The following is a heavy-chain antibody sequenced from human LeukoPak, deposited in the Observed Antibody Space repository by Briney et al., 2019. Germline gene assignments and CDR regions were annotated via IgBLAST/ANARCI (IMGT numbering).Heavy chain of an antibody. D-gene: IGHD5-18*01. CDR1: GGSISSGGYY. V-gene: IGHV4-31*03. CDR3: ARGGEIWLHFDY. Sequence: SETLSLTCTVSGGSISSGGYYWSWIRQHPGKGLEWIGYVYYSGSTYYNPSLKSRVTISVDTSKNQFSLKLSSVTAADTAVYYCARGGEIWLHFDYWGQGTLVTVSS. J-gene: IGHJ4*02. CDR2: VYYSGST.